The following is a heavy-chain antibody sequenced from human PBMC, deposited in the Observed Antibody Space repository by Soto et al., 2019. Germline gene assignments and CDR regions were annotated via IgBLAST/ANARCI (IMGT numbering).Heavy chain of an antibody. J-gene: IGHJ6*02. CDR3: ARRSPERGSVYGARPKYYGMDV. V-gene: IGHV4-34*01. CDR2: INHSGST. D-gene: IGHD5-18*01. CDR1: GGSLSGYF. Sequence: QVQLQQWGAGLLKPSETLSLTCAVYGGSLSGYFWSWIRQSPGKGLECIGEINHSGSTNYNPSLKSRVTVSVDTSKNQFSLKLNSVTAADTAVYYCARRSPERGSVYGARPKYYGMDVWGQGTTVTVSS.